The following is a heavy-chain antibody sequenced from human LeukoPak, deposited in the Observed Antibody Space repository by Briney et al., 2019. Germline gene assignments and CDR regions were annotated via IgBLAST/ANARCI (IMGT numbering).Heavy chain of an antibody. CDR2: IKEDGSGK. CDR1: GFTFSNYW. Sequence: PGGSLRLSCAASGFTFSNYWMTWVRQAPGKGLEWVANIKEDGSGKYYVDSVKGRFTISRDNAKNSLNLQMNSLRAEDTAVYYCTREGWFGEIENWGQGILVTVSS. D-gene: IGHD3-10*01. J-gene: IGHJ4*02. V-gene: IGHV3-7*05. CDR3: TREGWFGEIEN.